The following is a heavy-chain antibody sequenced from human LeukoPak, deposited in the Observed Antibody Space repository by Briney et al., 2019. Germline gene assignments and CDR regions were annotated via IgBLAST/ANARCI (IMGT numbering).Heavy chain of an antibody. Sequence: SETLSLTCTVSGGSISSYYWSWIRQPPGKGLEWIGYIYYSGNTSYNPSLKSRVTLSVDTSTNQLFLKLSSVTAADTAVYYCARGWDTGYSYYGMDVWGPGTTVTVSS. CDR1: GGSISSYY. CDR3: ARGWDTGYSYYGMDV. V-gene: IGHV4-59*01. CDR2: IYYSGNT. J-gene: IGHJ6*02. D-gene: IGHD5-18*01.